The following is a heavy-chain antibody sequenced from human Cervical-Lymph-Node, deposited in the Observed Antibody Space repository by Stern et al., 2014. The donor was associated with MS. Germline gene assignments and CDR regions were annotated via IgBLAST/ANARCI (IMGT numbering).Heavy chain of an antibody. CDR1: GGSMSSYY. CDR2: IVYSGGT. V-gene: IGHV4-59*01. CDR3: ARSGTGSSGYYSSYYYYGLDV. J-gene: IGHJ6*02. D-gene: IGHD3-22*01. Sequence: QLQLQESGPGLVKPSETLSLTCTVSGGSMSSYYWSWIRQPPGKGLEWIGYIVYSGGTNYNPSLKSRVTISVDTSKSQFSLKLSSVTAADTAVYYCARSGTGSSGYYSSYYYYGLDVWGQGTTVTVSS.